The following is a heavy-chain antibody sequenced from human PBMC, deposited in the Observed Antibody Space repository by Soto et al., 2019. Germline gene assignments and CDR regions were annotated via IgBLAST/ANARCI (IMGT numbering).Heavy chain of an antibody. V-gene: IGHV1-46*01. CDR1: GDTFTDYY. Sequence: QVQLMQSGAEVKKPGASVKVSCKASGDTFTDYYIHWVRQAPGQGLEWMGTVNPSGGHTTYAQHFLGRGTMTRDTSTSTLYMELTSLTSGDTAVYYCARGGHVVVVTAALDYWGQGTLVTVSS. CDR3: ARGGHVVVVTAALDY. J-gene: IGHJ4*02. CDR2: VNPSGGHT. D-gene: IGHD2-21*02.